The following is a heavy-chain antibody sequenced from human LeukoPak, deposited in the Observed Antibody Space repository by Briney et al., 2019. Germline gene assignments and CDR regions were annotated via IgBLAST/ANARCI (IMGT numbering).Heavy chain of an antibody. V-gene: IGHV3-7*01. CDR1: GFTFSTYW. J-gene: IGHJ4*02. Sequence: PGGSLRLSCAASGFTFSTYWMSWVRQAPGKGLELVANIKEDGSEKYYGDSVKGRFTISRDNAKNSLYLQMNSLRAEDTAVYYCARDSSGYQWGQGALVTVSS. D-gene: IGHD3-22*01. CDR3: ARDSSGYQ. CDR2: IKEDGSEK.